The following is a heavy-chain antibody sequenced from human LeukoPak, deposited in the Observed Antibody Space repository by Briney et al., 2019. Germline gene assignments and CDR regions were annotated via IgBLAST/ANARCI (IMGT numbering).Heavy chain of an antibody. CDR3: ARSERSGIYFDY. D-gene: IGHD6-13*01. CDR2: INHSGST. J-gene: IGHJ4*02. CDR1: DGSFSAYY. V-gene: IGHV4-34*01. Sequence: PSETLSLTCAVYDGSFSAYYWSWIRQPPGKGLEWIVEINHSGSTNYNPSLKSRVTISVDTSRNQFSLKVSSVTAADTAVYYCARSERSGIYFDYWGQGTLVTVSS.